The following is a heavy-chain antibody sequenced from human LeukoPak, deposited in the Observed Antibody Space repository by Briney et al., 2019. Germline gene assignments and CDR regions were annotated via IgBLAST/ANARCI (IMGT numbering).Heavy chain of an antibody. V-gene: IGHV4-38-2*02. CDR2: VFDSGST. CDR1: GSSISSAYY. Sequence: SETLSLTCTVSGSSISSAYYWGWIRQPPGKGLEWIGSVFDSGSTYYNPSLKSRVTISVDTSKNQFSLKLSSVTAADTAVYYCARGKDWYYFDYWGQGTLVTVSS. D-gene: IGHD2-21*01. J-gene: IGHJ4*02. CDR3: ARGKDWYYFDY.